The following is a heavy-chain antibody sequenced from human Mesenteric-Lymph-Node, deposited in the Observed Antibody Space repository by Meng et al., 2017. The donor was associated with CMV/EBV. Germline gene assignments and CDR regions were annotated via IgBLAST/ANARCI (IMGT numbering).Heavy chain of an antibody. CDR2: IYAGGST. CDR3: ARGMGQLPEKNYYYY. CDR1: GFSVSESY. D-gene: IGHD2-2*01. V-gene: IGHV3-53*01. Sequence: GESLKISCAASGFSVSESYMSWVRHTPGKGLEWVSIIYAGGSTYYADSVRGRFTISRDNSNNMLYVQMNSLRVEDTAVYYCARGMGQLPEKNYYYYWGQGTTVTVSS. J-gene: IGHJ6*02.